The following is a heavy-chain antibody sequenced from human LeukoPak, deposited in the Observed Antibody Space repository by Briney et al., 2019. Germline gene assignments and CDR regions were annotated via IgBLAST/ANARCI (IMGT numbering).Heavy chain of an antibody. CDR1: GYTFTGYY. CDR3: ARAGRYCSSTSCYHFDY. D-gene: IGHD2-2*01. Sequence: ASVKVSCKASGYTFTGYYMHWVRQAPGQGLEWMGWINPNSGGTNYAQKFQGRVTMTRDTSISTAYMELSRLRPDDTAVYYCARAGRYCSSTSCYHFDYWGQGTLVTVSS. J-gene: IGHJ4*02. CDR2: INPNSGGT. V-gene: IGHV1-2*02.